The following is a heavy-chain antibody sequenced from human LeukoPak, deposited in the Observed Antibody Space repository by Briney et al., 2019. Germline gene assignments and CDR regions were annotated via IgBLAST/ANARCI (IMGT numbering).Heavy chain of an antibody. CDR3: ARDRNYYGSGSYYSYFDY. V-gene: IGHV1-2*02. CDR1: GYTFTGYY. D-gene: IGHD3-10*01. J-gene: IGHJ4*02. CDR2: INPNSGGT. Sequence: GASVKVSCKASGYTFTGYYMHWVRQAPGQGLEWMGWINPNSGGTNYAQKFQGRVTMTRDTSISTACMELSRLRSDDTAVYYCARDRNYYGSGSYYSYFDYWGQGTLVTVSS.